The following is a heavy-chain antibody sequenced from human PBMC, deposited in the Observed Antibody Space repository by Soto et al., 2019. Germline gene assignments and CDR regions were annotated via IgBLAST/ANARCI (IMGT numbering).Heavy chain of an antibody. CDR3: ARGLYCGGDCLGAFDI. J-gene: IGHJ3*02. D-gene: IGHD2-21*02. CDR2: IIPIFGTA. Sequence: QVQLVQSGAEVQKPGSSVKVSCKASGGTFSSYAISWVRQAPGQGLEWMGGIIPIFGTANYAQKFQGRVTITADESTSTAYMELSSLISEDTAVYYCARGLYCGGDCLGAFDIWGQGTMVTVSS. V-gene: IGHV1-69*01. CDR1: GGTFSSYA.